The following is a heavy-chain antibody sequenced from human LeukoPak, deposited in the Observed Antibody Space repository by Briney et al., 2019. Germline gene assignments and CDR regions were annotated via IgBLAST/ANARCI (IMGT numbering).Heavy chain of an antibody. CDR3: ARGVSSGSYYNVPYDY. CDR2: INPNSGGT. CDR1: GYTFTGYY. Sequence: GASVKVSCKASGYTFTGYYLHWVRQAPGQGLEWMGWINPNSGGTNYAQKFQGRVTMTRDTSISTAYMELSRLRSDDTAVYYCARGVSSGSYYNVPYDYWGQGTLVTVSS. J-gene: IGHJ4*02. D-gene: IGHD3-10*02. V-gene: IGHV1-2*02.